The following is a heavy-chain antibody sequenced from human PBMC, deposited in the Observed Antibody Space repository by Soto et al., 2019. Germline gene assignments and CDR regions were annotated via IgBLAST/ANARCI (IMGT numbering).Heavy chain of an antibody. D-gene: IGHD3-9*01. Sequence: GGSLILSCAASGFTFSNAWMNWVRQAPGKGLEWVGRIKSKTDGGTTDYAAPVKGRFTISRDDSKNTLYLQMNSLKTEDTAVYYCTTKVLRYFDWLLDDDYWGQGALVTVSS. CDR1: GFTFSNAW. V-gene: IGHV3-15*07. CDR3: TTKVLRYFDWLLDDDY. CDR2: IKSKTDGGTT. J-gene: IGHJ4*02.